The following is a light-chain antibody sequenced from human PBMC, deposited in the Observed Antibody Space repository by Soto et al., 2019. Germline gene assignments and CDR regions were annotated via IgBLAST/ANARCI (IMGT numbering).Light chain of an antibody. CDR3: KQYGRT. V-gene: IGKV3-20*01. CDR2: GAS. J-gene: IGKJ1*01. Sequence: EIVLTQSPGTLSFSPWEIATLSCRASQSVSSSYLAWYQQKPGQAPRLLIYGASSRATGIPDRFSGSGSGTDFTLTISRMEPEDFAVYYCKQYGRTFGQGTKVDI. CDR1: QSVSSSY.